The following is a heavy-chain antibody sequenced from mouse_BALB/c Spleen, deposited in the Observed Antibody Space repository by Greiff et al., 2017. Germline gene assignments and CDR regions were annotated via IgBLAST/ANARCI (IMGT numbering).Heavy chain of an antibody. Sequence: VQLQQSGAELVKPGASVKLSCTASGFNIKDTYMHWVKQRPEQGLEWIGRIDPANGNTKYDPKFQGKATITADTSSNTAYLQLSSLTSEDTAVYYCASLVWGAMDYWGQGTSVTVSS. D-gene: IGHD2-10*02. J-gene: IGHJ4*01. CDR1: GFNIKDTY. CDR3: ASLVWGAMDY. CDR2: IDPANGNT. V-gene: IGHV14-3*02.